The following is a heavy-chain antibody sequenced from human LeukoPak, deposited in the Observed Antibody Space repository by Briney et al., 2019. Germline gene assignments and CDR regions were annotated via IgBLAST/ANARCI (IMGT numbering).Heavy chain of an antibody. J-gene: IGHJ5*02. V-gene: IGHV4-39*07. Sequence: SETLSLTCTVSGGSISSSSYYWGWIRQPPGKGLEWIGSIYYSGSTYYNPSLKSRVTISVDTSKNQFSLKLSSVTAADTAVYYCARKYYYDSSGYYPHGWFDPWGQGTLVTVSS. CDR2: IYYSGST. CDR1: GGSISSSSYY. CDR3: ARKYYYDSSGYYPHGWFDP. D-gene: IGHD3-22*01.